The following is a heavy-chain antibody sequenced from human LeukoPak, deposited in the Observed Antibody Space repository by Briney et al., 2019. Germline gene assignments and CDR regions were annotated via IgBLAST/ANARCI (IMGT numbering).Heavy chain of an antibody. Sequence: PSETLSLTCAVYGGSFSGYYWSWIRQPPGKGLEWIGEINHSGSTNYNPSLKSRVTISVDTSKNQFSLKLSSVTAADTAVYYCARDRCSGDSCYPYYFDYWGQGTLVTVSS. CDR3: ARDRCSGDSCYPYYFDY. CDR1: GGSFSGYY. V-gene: IGHV4-34*01. D-gene: IGHD2-15*01. J-gene: IGHJ4*02. CDR2: INHSGST.